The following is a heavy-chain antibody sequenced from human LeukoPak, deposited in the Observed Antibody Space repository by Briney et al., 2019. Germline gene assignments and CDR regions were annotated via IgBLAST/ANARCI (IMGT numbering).Heavy chain of an antibody. Sequence: GGSLRLSCAASRFTFRTYDMTWVRQAPGQGLQWVSLIWTSDTAFYADSVKGRVTIYRDNSANTLYLQMNSLGVEDTAVYYCATAHQFSFQAWGQGTVVTVSS. V-gene: IGHV3-23*01. CDR3: ATAHQFSFQA. CDR1: RFTFRTYD. J-gene: IGHJ1*01. CDR2: LIWTSDTA. D-gene: IGHD2-2*01.